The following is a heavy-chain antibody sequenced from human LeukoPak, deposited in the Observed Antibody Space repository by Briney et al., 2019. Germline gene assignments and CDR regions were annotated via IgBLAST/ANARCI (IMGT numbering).Heavy chain of an antibody. CDR1: GFTFSTYG. Sequence: GGSLRLSCAASGFTFSTYGMYWVRQAPGKGLEWVTVISYDGSDVYYGDSVKGRFTISRDNSKNTLYLQMNSLRAEDTAVYYCARVRSGYYDYWGQGTLVTVSS. D-gene: IGHD3-3*01. V-gene: IGHV3-30*03. CDR2: ISYDGSDV. J-gene: IGHJ4*02. CDR3: ARVRSGYYDY.